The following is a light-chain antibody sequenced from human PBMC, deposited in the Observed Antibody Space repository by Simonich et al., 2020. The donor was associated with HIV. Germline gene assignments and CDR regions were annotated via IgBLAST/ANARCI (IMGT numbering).Light chain of an antibody. CDR3: QQTYSTPRFT. CDR2: AAS. Sequence: DIQMTQSPSTLSASVGDTVNITCRASQSISRYLNWYQQKPGKAPKFLIYAASSLQRGVPSRFSGSGAGTDFTLTISSLQPEDFATYYCQQTYSTPRFTFGPGTKVDIK. CDR1: QSISRY. V-gene: IGKV1-39*01. J-gene: IGKJ3*01.